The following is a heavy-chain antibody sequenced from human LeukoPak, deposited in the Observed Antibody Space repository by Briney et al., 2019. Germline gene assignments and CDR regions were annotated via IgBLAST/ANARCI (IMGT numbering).Heavy chain of an antibody. CDR2: ISGSGGST. J-gene: IGHJ4*02. CDR3: AKVWTAYSDDYFDY. Sequence: GGSLRLSCAASGFTFSSYGMSWVRQAPGKGLECVSSISGSGGSTNHADSVKGRFTISRDNSKNTLYLQMNSLRAEDTAVYYCAKVWTAYSDDYFDYWGQGTLVTVSS. V-gene: IGHV3-23*01. CDR1: GFTFSSYG. D-gene: IGHD3/OR15-3a*01.